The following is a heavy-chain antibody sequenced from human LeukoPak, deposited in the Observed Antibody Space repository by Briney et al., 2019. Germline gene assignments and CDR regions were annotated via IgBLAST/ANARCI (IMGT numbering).Heavy chain of an antibody. D-gene: IGHD1-26*01. J-gene: IGHJ3*02. CDR2: IKQDGSEK. Sequence: GGSLRLSCAASGFTFSSYWVSWVRQAPGKGLEWVANIKQDGSEKYYVDSVKGRFTISRDNAKNSLYLQMNSLRAEDTAVYYCARDHSMYSGSYYDGGTAFDIWGQGTMVTVSS. V-gene: IGHV3-7*01. CDR3: ARDHSMYSGSYYDGGTAFDI. CDR1: GFTFSSYW.